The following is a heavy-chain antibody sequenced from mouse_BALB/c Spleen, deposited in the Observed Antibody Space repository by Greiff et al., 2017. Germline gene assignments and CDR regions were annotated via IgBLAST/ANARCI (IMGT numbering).Heavy chain of an antibody. V-gene: IGHV1-5*01. D-gene: IGHD2-10*01. CDR1: GYTFTSYW. CDR3: TRAYYGHYYAMDY. CDR2: IYPGNSDT. Sequence: VQLKESGTVLARPGASVKMSCKASGYTFTSYWMHWVKQRPGQGLEWIGAIYPGNSDTSYNQKFKGKAKLTAVTSTSTAYMELSSLTNEDSAVYYCTRAYYGHYYAMDYWGQGTSVTVSS. J-gene: IGHJ4*01.